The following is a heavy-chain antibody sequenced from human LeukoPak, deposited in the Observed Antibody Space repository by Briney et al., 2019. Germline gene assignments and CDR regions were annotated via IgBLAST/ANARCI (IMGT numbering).Heavy chain of an antibody. D-gene: IGHD6-19*01. V-gene: IGHV3-43D*03. CDR1: GFTFSNVW. CDR2: ITWDGGST. Sequence: GGSLRLSCAASGFTFSNVWMSWVRQAPGKGLEWVSHITWDGGSTYYAGSVKGRFTISRDNSKNSLYLQMNSLGAEDTALYYCAKDIHIGHGSGWPESWGQGTLVTVSS. J-gene: IGHJ5*02. CDR3: AKDIHIGHGSGWPES.